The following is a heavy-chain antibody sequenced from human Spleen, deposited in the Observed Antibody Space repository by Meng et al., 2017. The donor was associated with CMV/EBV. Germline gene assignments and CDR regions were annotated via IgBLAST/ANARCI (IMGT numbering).Heavy chain of an antibody. D-gene: IGHD3-22*01. V-gene: IGHV3-30-3*02. CDR1: GFTFSTYA. CDR3: AKSRHHDSTGYYGFGMDV. J-gene: IGHJ6*02. CDR2: ISYDGGKK. Sequence: GGSLRLSCAASGFTFSTYAVHWVRQAPGKGLEWVAVISYDGGKKYYGDSVKGRFTISRDNSKNTLYLQMNSLRVEDTAMYYCAKSRHHDSTGYYGFGMDVWGQGTTVTVSS.